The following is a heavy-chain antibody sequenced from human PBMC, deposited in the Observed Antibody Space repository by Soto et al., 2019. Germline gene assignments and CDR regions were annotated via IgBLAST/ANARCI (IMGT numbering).Heavy chain of an antibody. D-gene: IGHD2-21*01. CDR1: GFTFSSYG. V-gene: IGHV3-33*01. CDR3: ARTLLLCWHKGWANNAFGI. CDR2: IWYDGSNK. Sequence: PGGSLRLSCAASGFTFSSYGMHWVRQAPGKGLEWVAVIWYDGSNKYYADSVKGRFTISRDNSKNTLYLQMNSLRAEDTAVYYCARTLLLCWHKGWANNAFGIWGQGTMVTVSS. J-gene: IGHJ3*02.